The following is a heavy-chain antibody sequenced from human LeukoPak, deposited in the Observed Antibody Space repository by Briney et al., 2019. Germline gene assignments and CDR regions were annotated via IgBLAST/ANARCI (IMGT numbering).Heavy chain of an antibody. CDR2: ISSSSSYT. D-gene: IGHD5-18*01. CDR1: GFTFSDYY. J-gene: IGHJ6*02. Sequence: GGSLRPSCAASGFTFSDYYMSWIRQAPGKGLEWVSYISSSSSYTNYADSVKGRFTISRDNAKNSLYLQMNSLRAEDTAVYYCARDYEYSYGLGYYYDMDVWGQGTTVTVSS. CDR3: ARDYEYSYGLGYYYDMDV. V-gene: IGHV3-11*06.